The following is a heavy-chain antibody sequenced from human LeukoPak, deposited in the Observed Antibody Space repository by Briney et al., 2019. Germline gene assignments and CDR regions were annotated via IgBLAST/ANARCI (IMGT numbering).Heavy chain of an antibody. Sequence: PGGSLRLSCAASGFSFSNYGMHWVRQTPGKGLESVAFTRYDGTIKDYADSVKGRFSISRDNSQNVLHLQMKSLRTEDTAVYYCAKIRVLPAASRTGSGYWGQGTLVTVSS. CDR3: AKIRVLPAASRTGSGY. V-gene: IGHV3-30*02. CDR1: GFSFSNYG. J-gene: IGHJ4*02. CDR2: TRYDGTIK. D-gene: IGHD2-2*01.